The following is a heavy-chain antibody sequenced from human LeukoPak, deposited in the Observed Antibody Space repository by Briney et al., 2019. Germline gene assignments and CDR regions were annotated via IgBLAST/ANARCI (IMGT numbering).Heavy chain of an antibody. Sequence: GASVKVSCKASGYTFTGYYMHWVRQAPGQGLEWMGIINPSGGSTSYAQKFQGRVTMTRDTSTSTVYMELSSLRSEDTAVYYCARNGDYYGSGRRYYFDYWGQGTLVTVSS. J-gene: IGHJ4*02. CDR3: ARNGDYYGSGRRYYFDY. V-gene: IGHV1-46*01. CDR2: INPSGGST. CDR1: GYTFTGYY. D-gene: IGHD3-10*01.